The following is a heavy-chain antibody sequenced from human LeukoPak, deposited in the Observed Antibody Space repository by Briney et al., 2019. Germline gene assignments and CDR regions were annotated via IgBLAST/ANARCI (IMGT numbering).Heavy chain of an antibody. CDR3: AKESLLLRGPLLIYYFDF. Sequence: GGSLRLSCSASGFTFTTYAMSWVRQAPGKGLEWVSSISGGDPTTYYADSVKGRFTISRDNSKNTLYLQMNSLRAEDTAIYYCAKESLLLRGPLLIYYFDFWGQGTLVTVSS. V-gene: IGHV3-23*01. D-gene: IGHD3-10*01. CDR1: GFTFTTYA. CDR2: ISGGDPTT. J-gene: IGHJ4*02.